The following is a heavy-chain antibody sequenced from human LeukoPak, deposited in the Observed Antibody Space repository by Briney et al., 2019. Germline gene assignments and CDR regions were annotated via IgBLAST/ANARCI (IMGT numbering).Heavy chain of an antibody. D-gene: IGHD3-10*01. CDR2: ISGNGGST. V-gene: IGHV3-23*01. J-gene: IGHJ4*02. Sequence: GGSLRLSCAASGFTFSSYAMGWVRQAPGKGLEWVSAISGNGGSTYYADSVKGRFTISRDNCMNTLCLQMNSQRAEDTAVYYSAKAGAYMVRGVPCDYWGQGTVVTVSS. CDR3: AKAGAYMVRGVPCDY. CDR1: GFTFSSYA.